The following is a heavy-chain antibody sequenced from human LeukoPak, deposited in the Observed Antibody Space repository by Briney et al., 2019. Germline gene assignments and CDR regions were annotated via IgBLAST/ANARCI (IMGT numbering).Heavy chain of an antibody. Sequence: GGSLRLSCAASGFTFSSYEMNWVRQAPGKGLEWVSYISSSGSTIYYADSVKGRFTISRDNAKNSLYLQMNSLRAEDTAVYYCAGLNGILVYALDYWGQGTLVTVSS. CDR1: GFTFSSYE. J-gene: IGHJ4*02. D-gene: IGHD2-8*01. CDR3: AGLNGILVYALDY. V-gene: IGHV3-48*03. CDR2: ISSSGSTI.